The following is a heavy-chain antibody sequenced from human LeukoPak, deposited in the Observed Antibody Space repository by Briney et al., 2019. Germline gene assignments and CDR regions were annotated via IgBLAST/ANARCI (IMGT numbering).Heavy chain of an antibody. D-gene: IGHD6-19*01. V-gene: IGHV4-59*01. CDR3: ARDRQQWLVRGAFDI. Sequence: SETLSLTCTVSGGSISSYYWSWIRQPPGKGLEWIGYIYYSGSTNYNPSLKSRVTISVDASKNQFSLKLSSVTAADTAAYYCARDRQQWLVRGAFDIWGQGTMVTVSS. J-gene: IGHJ3*02. CDR2: IYYSGST. CDR1: GGSISSYY.